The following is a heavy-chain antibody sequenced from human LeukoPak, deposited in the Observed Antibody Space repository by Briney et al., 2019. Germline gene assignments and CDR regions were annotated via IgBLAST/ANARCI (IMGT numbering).Heavy chain of an antibody. CDR3: ARVIYSYGRYYFDY. V-gene: IGHV4-34*01. J-gene: IGHJ4*02. CDR2: INHSGST. D-gene: IGHD5-18*01. CDR1: GGSFSGYY. Sequence: KSSETLSLTCAVYGGSFSGYYWSWIRQPPGKGLEWIGEINHSGSTNYNPSLKSRVTISVDTSKNQFSLKLSSVTAADTAVYYCARVIYSYGRYYFDYWGQGTLVTVSS.